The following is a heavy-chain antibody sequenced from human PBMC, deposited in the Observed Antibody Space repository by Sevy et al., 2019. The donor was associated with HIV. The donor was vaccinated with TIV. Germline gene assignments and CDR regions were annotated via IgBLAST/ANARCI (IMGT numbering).Heavy chain of an antibody. V-gene: IGHV1-2*02. Sequence: ASVKVSCKASGYTFTGYYMHWVRQAPGQGLEWMGWINPNSGGTNYAQKFQGRVTMTRDTSISTAYMELSRLRSDDTAGDYCARDLAYYDSSGYLPALDYFDYWGQGTLVTVSS. CDR3: ARDLAYYDSSGYLPALDYFDY. CDR1: GYTFTGYY. D-gene: IGHD3-22*01. J-gene: IGHJ4*02. CDR2: INPNSGGT.